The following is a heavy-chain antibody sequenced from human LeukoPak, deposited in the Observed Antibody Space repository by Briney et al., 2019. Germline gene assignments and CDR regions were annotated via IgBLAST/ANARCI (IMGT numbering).Heavy chain of an antibody. D-gene: IGHD3-22*01. CDR3: ANHKVVNVRSYHFFGMDV. CDR2: IYSGGIT. V-gene: IGHV3-53*01. Sequence: PGGSLRLSCAASGFTVSSNYMTWVRQAPGKGLEWVSVIYSGGITYYADSVKGRFTISRDNSKSTLYLQMNSLRAEDTAVYYCANHKVVNVRSYHFFGMDVWGQGTTVTVSS. J-gene: IGHJ6*02. CDR1: GFTVSSNY.